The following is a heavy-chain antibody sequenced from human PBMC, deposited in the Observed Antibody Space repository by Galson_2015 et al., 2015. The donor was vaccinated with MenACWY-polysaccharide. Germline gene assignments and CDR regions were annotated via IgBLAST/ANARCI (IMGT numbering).Heavy chain of an antibody. V-gene: IGHV1-2*02. CDR2: INPNSGGT. CDR3: ARENLAVAARDYYYGMDV. CDR1: GYTFTGYY. D-gene: IGHD6-19*01. Sequence: SVKVSCKASGYTFTGYYMHWVRQAPGQGLERMGWINPNSGGTNYAQKFQGRVTMTRDTSISTAYMELSRLRSDDTAVYYCARENLAVAARDYYYGMDVWGQGTTVTVSS. J-gene: IGHJ6*02.